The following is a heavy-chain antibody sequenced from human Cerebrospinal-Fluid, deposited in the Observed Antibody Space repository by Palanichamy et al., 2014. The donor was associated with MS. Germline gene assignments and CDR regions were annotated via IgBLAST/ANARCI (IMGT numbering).Heavy chain of an antibody. CDR1: GGSVSGTDYH. J-gene: IGHJ4*02. CDR3: ARHAGLGAVAYDY. D-gene: IGHD6-13*01. V-gene: IGHV4-39*01. CDR2: IYCSGGS. Sequence: QLQLQESGPGLVKPSETLSLTCTVSGGSVSGTDYHWGWIRQPPGKGLEWIGSIYCSGGSFYNPSLKSRVTISIDTSKTQLSLNLGSVTAADTAFYYCARHAGLGAVAYDYWGQGTLVTVSS.